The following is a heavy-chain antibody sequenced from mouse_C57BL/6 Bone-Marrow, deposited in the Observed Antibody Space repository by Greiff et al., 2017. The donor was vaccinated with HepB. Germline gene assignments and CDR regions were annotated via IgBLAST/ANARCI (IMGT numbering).Heavy chain of an antibody. CDR3: TRDPKLTGTFEFAY. J-gene: IGHJ3*01. CDR2: ISSGGDYI. CDR1: GFTFSSYA. V-gene: IGHV5-9-1*02. D-gene: IGHD4-1*01. Sequence: EVQRVESGEGLVKPGGSLKLSCAASGFTFSSYAMSWVRQTPEKRLEWVAYISSGGDYIYYADTVKGRFTISRDNARNTLYLQMSSLKSEDTAMYYCTRDPKLTGTFEFAYWGQGTLVTVSA.